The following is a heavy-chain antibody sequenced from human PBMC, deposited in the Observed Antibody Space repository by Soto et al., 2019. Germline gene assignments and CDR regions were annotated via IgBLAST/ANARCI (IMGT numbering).Heavy chain of an antibody. CDR2: TYYRSRWYN. Sequence: SQTLSLTCAISGGSVSSNSAAWNWIRLSPSRGLEWLARTYYRSRWYNDYAVSVRSRITVNPDTSKNQFSLQLTSVTPEDTAVYYCAGTTSHQWYYMDVWGKGTTVTVS. CDR1: GGSVSSNSAA. J-gene: IGHJ6*03. CDR3: AGTTSHQWYYMDV. D-gene: IGHD1-7*01. V-gene: IGHV6-1*01.